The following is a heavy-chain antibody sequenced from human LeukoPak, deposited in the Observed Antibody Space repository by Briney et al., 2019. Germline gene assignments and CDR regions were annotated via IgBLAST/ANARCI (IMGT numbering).Heavy chain of an antibody. CDR2: IRSKACGETA. J-gene: IGHJ4*02. Sequence: GGSLRLSCTASGFTFGDYAMSWIRQAPGKGLEWVGFIRSKACGETADYAASVKGRFTISRDDSKAIAYLQMNSLKTEDTAVYHCTRDRGAYNLYDYWGQGTLVTVSS. V-gene: IGHV3-49*03. D-gene: IGHD1-1*01. CDR3: TRDRGAYNLYDY. CDR1: GFTFGDYA.